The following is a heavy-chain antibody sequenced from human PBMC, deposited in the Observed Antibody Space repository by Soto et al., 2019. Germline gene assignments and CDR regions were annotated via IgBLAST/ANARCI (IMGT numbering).Heavy chain of an antibody. CDR2: IYFRGNT. J-gene: IGHJ4*02. CDR3: ARLEGLATISYYFDF. V-gene: IGHV4-39*01. Sequence: PSETLSLTCSVSGDSINSDKYYWGWIRQPPGNGLEWIGSIYFRGNTYYNPSLQTRVTISLDKSKSQFSLKLYSVTAADSAVYFCARLEGLATISYYFDFWGQGALVTVSS. CDR1: GDSINSDKYY. D-gene: IGHD3-9*01.